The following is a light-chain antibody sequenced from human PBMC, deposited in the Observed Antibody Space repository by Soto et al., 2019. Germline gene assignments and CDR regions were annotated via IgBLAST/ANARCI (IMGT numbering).Light chain of an antibody. V-gene: IGLV2-14*01. CDR2: EVN. CDR3: SSYTSSNTYV. Sequence: YALTQPGSVSGSPGQSITISCTGTSSDVGDYNYVSWYQQYPGKAPKLMIHEVNHRPSGVSDRFSGSKSGNTASLTISGLQAEDEADYYCSSYTSSNTYVFGTGTKVTVL. J-gene: IGLJ1*01. CDR1: SSDVGDYNY.